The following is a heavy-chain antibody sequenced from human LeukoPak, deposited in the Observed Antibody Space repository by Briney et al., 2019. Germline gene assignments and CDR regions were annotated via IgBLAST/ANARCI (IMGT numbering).Heavy chain of an antibody. CDR1: GGSISSYY. CDR2: IYYSGST. Sequence: SETLSLTCTVSGGSISSYYWSWIRQPPGKGLEWIGYIYYSGSTNYNPSLKSRVTISIDTSKNQFSLKLSSVTAADTAVYYCARHSPKGGFDYWGQGTLVTVSS. V-gene: IGHV4-59*08. CDR3: ARHSPKGGFDY. J-gene: IGHJ4*02. D-gene: IGHD3-16*01.